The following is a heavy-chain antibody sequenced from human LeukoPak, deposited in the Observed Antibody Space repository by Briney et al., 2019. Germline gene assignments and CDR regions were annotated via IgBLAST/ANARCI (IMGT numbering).Heavy chain of an antibody. Sequence: GGSLRLSCAASGFTFSSYGMHWVRQAPGKGLEWVAVIWYDGSNKYYADSVKGRFTISRDNSKNTLYLQMNSLRAEDTAVYYCARDVPYSSGWYVGGGFDYWGQGTLVTVSS. J-gene: IGHJ4*02. D-gene: IGHD6-19*01. CDR2: IWYDGSNK. CDR1: GFTFSSYG. V-gene: IGHV3-33*01. CDR3: ARDVPYSSGWYVGGGFDY.